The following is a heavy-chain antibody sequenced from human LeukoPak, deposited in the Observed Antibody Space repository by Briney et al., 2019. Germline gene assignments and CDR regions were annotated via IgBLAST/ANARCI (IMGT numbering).Heavy chain of an antibody. Sequence: SETLSLTCDVYGGSCDDYYCSWIRQPPGKGLEWIGEIHPHGIFYYNSSLMSRVTISIDTSKSRFSLRLTSVTAADTAFYFCARGRDRSKAGDLWGRGSLVTVSS. CDR3: ARGRDRSKAGDL. J-gene: IGHJ5*02. CDR1: GGSCDDYY. D-gene: IGHD5-24*01. V-gene: IGHV4-34*01. CDR2: IHPHGIF.